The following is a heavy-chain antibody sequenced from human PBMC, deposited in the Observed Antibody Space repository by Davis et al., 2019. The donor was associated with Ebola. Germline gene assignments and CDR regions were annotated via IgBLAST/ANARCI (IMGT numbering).Heavy chain of an antibody. CDR1: GYTFTGYY. D-gene: IGHD6-19*01. CDR2: INPNSGGT. CDR3: ARRHSGWYDYFDY. Sequence: ASVKVSCKASGYTFTGYYMHWVRQAPGQGLEWMGWINPNSGGTNYAQKFQGRVTMTRDTSISTAYMELSRLRSDDTAVYYCARRHSGWYDYFDYWGQGTLVTVSS. V-gene: IGHV1-2*02. J-gene: IGHJ4*02.